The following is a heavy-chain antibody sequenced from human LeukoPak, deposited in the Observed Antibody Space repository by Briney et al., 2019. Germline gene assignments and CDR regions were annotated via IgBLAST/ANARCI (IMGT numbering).Heavy chain of an antibody. J-gene: IGHJ4*02. CDR3: ARDTSMVRGVITDY. CDR2: INPNSAGT. D-gene: IGHD3-10*01. V-gene: IGHV1-2*02. CDR1: GYTFTGYY. Sequence: GASVKVSCKASGYTFTGYYMHWVRQAPGQGLEWRGWINPNSAGTNYAQKVQGRVTMTRDTSISTAYMELSRLRSDDTAVYYCARDTSMVRGVITDYWGQGTLVTVSS.